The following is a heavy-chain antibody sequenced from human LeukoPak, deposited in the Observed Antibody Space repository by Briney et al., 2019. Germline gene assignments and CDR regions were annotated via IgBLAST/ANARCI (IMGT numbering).Heavy chain of an antibody. CDR2: ISWNSGSI. J-gene: IGHJ4*02. V-gene: IGHV3-9*01. Sequence: GGSLRLSCAASGFTFDDYAMHWVRQAPGKGLEWVSGISWNSGSIGYADSVKGRFTISRDNAKNSLYLQMNSLRAEDTALYYCAVTMIASYYFDYWGQGTLVTVSS. CDR1: GFTFDDYA. CDR3: AVTMIASYYFDY. D-gene: IGHD3-22*01.